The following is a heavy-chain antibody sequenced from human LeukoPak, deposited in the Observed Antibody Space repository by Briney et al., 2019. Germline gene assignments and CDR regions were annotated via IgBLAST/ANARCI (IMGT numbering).Heavy chain of an antibody. D-gene: IGHD6-13*01. J-gene: IGHJ5*02. CDR1: GGSISSYY. Sequence: NPSETLSLTCTVSGGSISSYYWSWIRQPPGKGLEWIGYIYYSGSTFYNPSLKSRVTISVDTSKNQFSLKLSSVTAADTAVYYCARGYSSSWYFNWFDPWGQGTLVTVSS. V-gene: IGHV4-59*08. CDR3: ARGYSSSWYFNWFDP. CDR2: IYYSGST.